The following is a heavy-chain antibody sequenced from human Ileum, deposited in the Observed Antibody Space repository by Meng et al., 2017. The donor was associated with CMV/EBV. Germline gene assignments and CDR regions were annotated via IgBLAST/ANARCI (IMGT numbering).Heavy chain of an antibody. CDR3: ARAPRVIVLLTQGGAFDI. CDR1: GGSTSSGDYY. V-gene: IGHV4-39*07. J-gene: IGHJ3*02. CDR2: IYYSGTT. D-gene: IGHD3-22*01. Sequence: SETLSFTCTVPGGSTSSGDYYGSSIRQPPGKGLEWIGTIYYSGTTFYNSSLKSRATISVDTSKNQFSLGLTSVTAADTAVYYCARAPRVIVLLTQGGAFDIWSQGTLVTVSS.